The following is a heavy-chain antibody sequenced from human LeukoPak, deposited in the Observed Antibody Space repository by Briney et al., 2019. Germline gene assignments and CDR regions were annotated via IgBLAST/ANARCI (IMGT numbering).Heavy chain of an antibody. Sequence: SVKVSCKASGGTFSSYAISWVRQAPGQGLEWMGRIIPIFGTANYAQKFQGRVTITTDESTSTAYMELSSLRSEDTAVYYCAREMEQWLVQGGFDYWSQGTLVTVSS. CDR1: GGTFSSYA. V-gene: IGHV1-69*05. D-gene: IGHD6-19*01. CDR3: AREMEQWLVQGGFDY. J-gene: IGHJ4*02. CDR2: IIPIFGTA.